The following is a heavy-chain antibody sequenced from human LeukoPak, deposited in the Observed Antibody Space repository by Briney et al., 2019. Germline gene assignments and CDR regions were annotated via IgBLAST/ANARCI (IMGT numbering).Heavy chain of an antibody. CDR2: IKQDESEK. CDR1: GFTFSDSW. Sequence: PGGSLRLSCAASGFTFSDSWMSWVRQAPGKGPGWVANIKQDESEKFYVDSVKGRFTVSRDNARNSLFLKMNSLRVEDTAVYYCATYKNWVAGDVWGQGTTVSVSS. D-gene: IGHD7-27*01. J-gene: IGHJ6*02. CDR3: ATYKNWVAGDV. V-gene: IGHV3-7*01.